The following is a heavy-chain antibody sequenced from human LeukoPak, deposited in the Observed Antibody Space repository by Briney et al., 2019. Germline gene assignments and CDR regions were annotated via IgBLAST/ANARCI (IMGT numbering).Heavy chain of an antibody. CDR1: GGSISSSSYY. CDR2: LYYSGST. Sequence: PSETLSLTCTVSGGSISSSSYYWGWIRQPPGKGLEWIGSLYYSGSTYYNPSLKSRVIISVDTSKNQFSLKLSSVTAADTAMYYCARLADCSGGSCYSYYFDYWGQGTLVTVSS. CDR3: ARLADCSGGSCYSYYFDY. V-gene: IGHV4-39*01. D-gene: IGHD2-15*01. J-gene: IGHJ4*02.